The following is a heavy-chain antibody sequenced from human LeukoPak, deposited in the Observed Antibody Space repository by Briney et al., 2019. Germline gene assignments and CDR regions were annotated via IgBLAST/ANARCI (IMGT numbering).Heavy chain of an antibody. V-gene: IGHV3-23*01. D-gene: IGHD1-26*01. J-gene: IGHJ4*02. CDR3: ARRSGSYSDY. CDR1: GFTFSSYA. CDR2: ISGSGGST. Sequence: GGSLRLSCAASGFTFSSYAMSWVRQAPGKGLEWVSAISGSGGSTYYADSVKGRFTISRDNTKNTLYLQMNSLRAEDTAVYYCARRSGSYSDYWGQGTLVTVSS.